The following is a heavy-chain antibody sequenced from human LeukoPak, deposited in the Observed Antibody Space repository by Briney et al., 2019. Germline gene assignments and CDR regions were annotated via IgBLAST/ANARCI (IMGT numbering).Heavy chain of an antibody. Sequence: PGGSLRLSCAASGFTFSSYGMHWVRQAPGKGLEWAAFIRYDGSNKYYADSVKGRFTISRDNSKNTLYLQMNSLRAADTAVYYCAKDPTHYRVWDDYDGTVLSYWGQGTLVTVSS. CDR3: AKDPTHYRVWDDYDGTVLSY. CDR1: GFTFSSYG. D-gene: IGHD3-22*01. V-gene: IGHV3-30*02. CDR2: IRYDGSNK. J-gene: IGHJ4*02.